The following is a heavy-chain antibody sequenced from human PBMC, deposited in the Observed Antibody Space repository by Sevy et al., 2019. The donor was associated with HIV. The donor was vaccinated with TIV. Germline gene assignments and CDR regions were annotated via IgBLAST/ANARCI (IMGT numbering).Heavy chain of an antibody. CDR2: IIPIFGTA. CDR1: GGTFSSYA. Sequence: ASVKVSCKASGGTFSSYAISWVRQAPGQGLEWMGGIIPIFGTANYAQKFQGRVTITADESTSTAHMELSSLRSEDTAVYYCARSITMIVVVTPDDAFDIWGQGTMVTVSS. D-gene: IGHD3-22*01. CDR3: ARSITMIVVVTPDDAFDI. V-gene: IGHV1-69*13. J-gene: IGHJ3*02.